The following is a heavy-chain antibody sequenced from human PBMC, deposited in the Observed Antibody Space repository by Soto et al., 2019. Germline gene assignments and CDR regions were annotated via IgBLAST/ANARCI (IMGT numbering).Heavy chain of an antibody. V-gene: IGHV1-8*02. CDR1: GYTFTSYA. D-gene: IGHD4-17*01. Sequence: GASVKVSCXASGYTFTSYAMHWVRQATGQGLEWMGWMNPNSGNTGYAQKFQGRVTMTRNTSISTAYMELSSLRSEDTAVYYCARTLYGDNVDYWGQGTMVTVSS. CDR2: MNPNSGNT. CDR3: ARTLYGDNVDY. J-gene: IGHJ4*02.